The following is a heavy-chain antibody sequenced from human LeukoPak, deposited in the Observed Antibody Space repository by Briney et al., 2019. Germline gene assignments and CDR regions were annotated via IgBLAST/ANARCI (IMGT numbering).Heavy chain of an antibody. Sequence: GGSLRLSCAASGFTFSSYAMHWARQAPGKGLEWVAVISYDGSNKYYADSVKGRFTISRDNSKNTLYLQMNSLRAEDTAVYYCARDFRAYCGGDCYSGDAFDIWGQGTMVTVSS. CDR1: GFTFSSYA. D-gene: IGHD2-21*02. CDR3: ARDFRAYCGGDCYSGDAFDI. V-gene: IGHV3-30*04. CDR2: ISYDGSNK. J-gene: IGHJ3*02.